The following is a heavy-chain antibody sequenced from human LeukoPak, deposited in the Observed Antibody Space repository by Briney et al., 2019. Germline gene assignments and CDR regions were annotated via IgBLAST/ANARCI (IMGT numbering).Heavy chain of an antibody. CDR3: AKKYYDSSGYPSGAFDI. CDR1: GFTFSSYA. CDR2: ISGSGGST. J-gene: IGHJ3*02. V-gene: IGHV3-23*01. D-gene: IGHD3-22*01. Sequence: GGSLRLSCAASGFTFSSYAMSWVRQAPGKGLEWVSAISGSGGSTYYADSVKGRFTISRGNSKNTLYLQMNSLRAEDTAVYYCAKKYYDSSGYPSGAFDIWGQGTMVTVSS.